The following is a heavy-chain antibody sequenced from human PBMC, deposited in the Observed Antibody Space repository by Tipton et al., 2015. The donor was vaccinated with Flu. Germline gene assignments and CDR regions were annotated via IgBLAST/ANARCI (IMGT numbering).Heavy chain of an antibody. J-gene: IGHJ4*02. V-gene: IGHV3-7*01. D-gene: IGHD2-15*01. CDR3: ARHPDSAFDF. CDR2: MNQDGSVN. CDR1: GFTPSSHV. Sequence: GSLRLSCAASGFTPSSHVLNWVRQAPGKGLEWVANMNQDGSVNYCVDSVKGRFTMSRDNVKNSLYLQMNSLRAEDTAVYYCARHPDSAFDFRGQGTLVTVSS.